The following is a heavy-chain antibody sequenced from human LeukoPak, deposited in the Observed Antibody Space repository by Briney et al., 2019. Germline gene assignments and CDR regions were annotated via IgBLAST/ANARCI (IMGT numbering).Heavy chain of an antibody. CDR3: ARALLYYYDSSGYNNWFDP. J-gene: IGHJ5*02. Sequence: SETLSLTCTVSGGSISSSSYYWGWIRQPPGKGLEWIGSIYYSGSTYYNPSLKSRVTISVDTSKNQFSLKLSSVTAADTAVYYCARALLYYYDSSGYNNWFDPWGQGTLVTVSS. V-gene: IGHV4-39*07. D-gene: IGHD3-22*01. CDR2: IYYSGST. CDR1: GGSISSSSYY.